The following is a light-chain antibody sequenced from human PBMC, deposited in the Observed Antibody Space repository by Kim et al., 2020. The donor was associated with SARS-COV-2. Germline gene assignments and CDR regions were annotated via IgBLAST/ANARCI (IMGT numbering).Light chain of an antibody. J-gene: IGKJ2*01. V-gene: IGKV3-20*01. CDR3: QQYGSSPFT. CDR1: TTLSNGY. CDR2: GAS. Sequence: FSPGQRATHSCRASTTLSNGYLAWYQLKPGQAPRLLFYGASTRATGTPDKFRGSGSATDFTLIISRLEPEDSAVYYCQQYGSSPFTFGQGTKLEI.